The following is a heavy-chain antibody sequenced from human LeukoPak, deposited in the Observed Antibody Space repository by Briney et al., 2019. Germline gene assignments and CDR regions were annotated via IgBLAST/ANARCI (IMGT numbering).Heavy chain of an antibody. CDR2: INHSGST. D-gene: IGHD2-2*02. CDR3: ARDKSPPSIVVPAAIVGAFDI. Sequence: SETLSLTCAVYGGSFSGYYWSWIRQLPGKGLEWIGEINHSGSTNYNPSLKSRVTISVDTSKNQFSLKLSSVTAADTAVYYCARDKSPPSIVVPAAIVGAFDIWGQGTMVTVSS. V-gene: IGHV4-34*01. J-gene: IGHJ3*02. CDR1: GGSFSGYY.